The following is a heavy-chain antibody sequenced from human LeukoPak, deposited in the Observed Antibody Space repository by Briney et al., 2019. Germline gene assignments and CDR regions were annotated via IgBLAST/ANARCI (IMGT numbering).Heavy chain of an antibody. Sequence: GGSLRLSCAASGFTFSSYSMNWVRQAPGKGLEWVSSISSSSSYIYYADSVKGRFTISRDNAKNSLYLQMNSLRAEDTAVYYCARGGSSTSCYDYWGQGTLVTVSS. CDR2: ISSSSSYI. D-gene: IGHD2-2*01. V-gene: IGHV3-21*01. CDR3: ARGGSSTSCYDY. J-gene: IGHJ4*02. CDR1: GFTFSSYS.